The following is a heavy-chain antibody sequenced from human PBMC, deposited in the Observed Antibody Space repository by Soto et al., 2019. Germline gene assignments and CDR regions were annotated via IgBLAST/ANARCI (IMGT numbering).Heavy chain of an antibody. Sequence: PSETLSLTCPVPGGSISSSNYYWGWIRQPPGKGLEWIGSIYYSGSTYYNPSLKSRVTISVDTSKNQFSLKLSSVTAADTAVYYRARDKITGLFDYWGQGTLVTVSS. J-gene: IGHJ4*02. V-gene: IGHV4-39*02. CDR2: IYYSGST. CDR1: GGSISSSNYY. D-gene: IGHD2-8*02. CDR3: ARDKITGLFDY.